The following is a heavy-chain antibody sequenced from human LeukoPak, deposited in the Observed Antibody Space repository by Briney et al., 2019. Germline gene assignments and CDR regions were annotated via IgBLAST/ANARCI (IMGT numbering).Heavy chain of an antibody. J-gene: IGHJ5*02. D-gene: IGHD3-22*01. CDR1: GYTFTGYY. V-gene: IGHV1-2*02. CDR2: INPNSGGT. Sequence: ASVKVSCKASGYTFTGYYMHWVRQAPGQGLEWMGWINPNSGGTNYAQKFQGRVTMTRDTSISTAYMELSRLRSDDTAVYYCAADPYYYDSSGYYYAGFDPWGQGTLVTVSS. CDR3: AADPYYYDSSGYYYAGFDP.